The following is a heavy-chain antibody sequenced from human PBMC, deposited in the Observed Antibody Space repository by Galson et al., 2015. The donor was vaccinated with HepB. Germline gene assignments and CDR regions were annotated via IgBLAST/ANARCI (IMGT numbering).Heavy chain of an antibody. V-gene: IGHV3-7*03. J-gene: IGHJ4*02. CDR2: INQGGRER. Sequence: SLRLSCAVSDFTFSSHWMSWVRQAPGKGLEWVANINQGGRERHYVDSVKGRFTISRDNAKNSLYLQMNSLRAEDTAMYYCARGNYWGQGTLVTVSS. CDR3: ARGNY. CDR1: DFTFSSHW.